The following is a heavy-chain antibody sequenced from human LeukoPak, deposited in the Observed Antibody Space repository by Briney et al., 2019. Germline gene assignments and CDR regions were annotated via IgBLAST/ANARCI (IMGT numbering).Heavy chain of an antibody. Sequence: GGSLRLSCAASGFTFDDYAMHWVRQAPGKGLEWVSGISWNSGSIGYADSVKGRFTISRDNAKNSLYLQMNSLRAEDMALYYCAKATRRGWLVEGGYFDYWGQGILVTVSS. CDR2: ISWNSGSI. J-gene: IGHJ4*02. CDR3: AKATRRGWLVEGGYFDY. CDR1: GFTFDDYA. V-gene: IGHV3-9*03. D-gene: IGHD3-22*01.